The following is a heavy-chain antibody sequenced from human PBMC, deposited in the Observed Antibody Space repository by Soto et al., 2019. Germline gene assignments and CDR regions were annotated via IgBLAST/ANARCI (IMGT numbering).Heavy chain of an antibody. CDR3: ARLEATGYSSSWSLYGMDV. CDR2: IYPGDSDT. Sequence: GESLQISCKGSGYRFTSYWIGWVRQMPGKGLEWMGIIYPGDSDTRYGPSFQGQVTISADKSISTAYLQWSSLKASDTAMYYCARLEATGYSSSWSLYGMDVWGQGTTVTVSS. CDR1: GYRFTSYW. D-gene: IGHD6-13*01. V-gene: IGHV5-51*01. J-gene: IGHJ6*02.